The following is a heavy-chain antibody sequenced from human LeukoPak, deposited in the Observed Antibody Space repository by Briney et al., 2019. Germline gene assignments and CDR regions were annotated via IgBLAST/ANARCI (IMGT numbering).Heavy chain of an antibody. J-gene: IGHJ4*02. CDR2: IKQDGSEK. V-gene: IGHV3-7*01. CDR1: GFTFSSYW. Sequence: PGGSLRLSCAASGFTFSSYWMSWVRQAPGKGLEWVANIKQDGSEKYYVDSVRGRFTISRDNSKNTVYLQMNTLRDDDTAMYYCARDHDFYGSGSFSAPLDFWGQGTLVTVSS. D-gene: IGHD3-10*01. CDR3: ARDHDFYGSGSFSAPLDF.